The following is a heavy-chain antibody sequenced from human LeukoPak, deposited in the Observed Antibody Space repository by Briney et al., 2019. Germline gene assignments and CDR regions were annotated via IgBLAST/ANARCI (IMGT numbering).Heavy chain of an antibody. CDR3: AKFGGNSASYWYFDL. J-gene: IGHJ2*01. CDR1: GFTFSSSA. V-gene: IGHV3-23*01. D-gene: IGHD4-23*01. Sequence: TGGSLRLSCAASGFTFSSSAMSWVRQAPGKGLEWVSAISNNGGYTYYADSVQGRFTISRDNSKSTLCLQMNSLRAEDTAVYYCAKFGGNSASYWYFDLWGRGTLVTVSS. CDR2: ISNNGGYT.